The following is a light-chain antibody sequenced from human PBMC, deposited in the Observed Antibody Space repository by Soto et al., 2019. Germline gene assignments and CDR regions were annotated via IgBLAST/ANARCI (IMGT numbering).Light chain of an antibody. CDR1: SSDVGGSGL. CDR3: CSYTGSSTRV. J-gene: IGLJ1*01. V-gene: IGLV2-14*02. CDR2: EGF. Sequence: QSVLTQPASVSGSPAQSITISCTGSSSDVGGSGLVSWYQFHPGKAPKLLIFEGFKRPSGVSNRFSGSKSGSTASLTISGLQTEDEADYYCCSYTGSSTRVFASGTKLTVL.